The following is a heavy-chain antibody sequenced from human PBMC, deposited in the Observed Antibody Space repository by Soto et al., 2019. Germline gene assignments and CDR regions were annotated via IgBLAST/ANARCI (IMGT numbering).Heavy chain of an antibody. Sequence: QVQLQESGPGLVKPSETLSLTCTVSGGSISSYYWSWIRQPPGKGLEWIGYIYYSGSTNYNPSLKSRVTISVDTSKNQFSLKLSSVTAADTAVYYCARRLYWSGDYYGMDVWGQGTTVNVSS. CDR2: IYYSGST. CDR3: ARRLYWSGDYYGMDV. J-gene: IGHJ6*02. D-gene: IGHD2-15*01. V-gene: IGHV4-59*01. CDR1: GGSISSYY.